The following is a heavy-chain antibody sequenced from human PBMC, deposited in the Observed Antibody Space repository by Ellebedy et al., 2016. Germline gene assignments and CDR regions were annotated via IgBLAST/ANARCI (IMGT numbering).Heavy chain of an antibody. Sequence: SGPTLVKPTQTLTLTCTFSGFSLTTSEVVVGWVRQPPGKALEWVAFIYGHGDKRYSPSLWSRLTITKDTSKNQVVLRLTNVDPVDTATYYCVHRTTVTSVDYWGQGSLGTVSS. CDR1: GFSLTTSEVV. CDR2: IYGHGDK. V-gene: IGHV2-5*01. J-gene: IGHJ4*02. CDR3: VHRTTVTSVDY. D-gene: IGHD4-11*01.